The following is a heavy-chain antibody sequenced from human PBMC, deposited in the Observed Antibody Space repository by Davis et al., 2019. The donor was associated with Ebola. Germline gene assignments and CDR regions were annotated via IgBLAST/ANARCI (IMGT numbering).Heavy chain of an antibody. Sequence: MPSETLSLTCTVSGVSISSGDYYWSWIRQPPGEGLEWIGYIYYTGSAYYSPSLKSRVVISVDTSKNQVSLKLTSVTASDSAVYYCARLGDERLVGGFDPWGQGTLVTVSS. CDR1: GVSISSGDYY. J-gene: IGHJ5*02. CDR3: ARLGDERLVGGFDP. D-gene: IGHD6-13*01. V-gene: IGHV4-30-4*01. CDR2: IYYTGSA.